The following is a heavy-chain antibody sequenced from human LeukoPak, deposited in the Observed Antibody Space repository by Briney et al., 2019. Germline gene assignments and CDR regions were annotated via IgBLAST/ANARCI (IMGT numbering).Heavy chain of an antibody. D-gene: IGHD5-12*01. J-gene: IGHJ4*02. CDR1: GGSISSYY. Sequence: SETLSLTCTVSGGSISSYYWSWIRQPPGKGLEWIGYIYYSGSTDYNPSLKSRVTISVDTSKNQFSLKLSSVTAADTAVYYCARNLISSSGYVFDYWGQGTLVTVSS. CDR2: IYYSGST. CDR3: ARNLISSSGYVFDY. V-gene: IGHV4-59*08.